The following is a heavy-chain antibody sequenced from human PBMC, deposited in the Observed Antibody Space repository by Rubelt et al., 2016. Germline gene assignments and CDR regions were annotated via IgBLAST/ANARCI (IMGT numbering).Heavy chain of an antibody. V-gene: IGHV4-59*01. CDR3: ASGITMVRGVIGAFDI. CDR2: IYYSGST. CDR1: GGSISSYY. J-gene: IGHJ3*02. Sequence: QVQLQESGPGLVKPSETLSLTCTVSGGSISSYYWSWIRQPPGKGLEWIGYIYYSGSTNYNPSLKSRVTISVDTSKNQFSLKLSSVTAADTAVYYCASGITMVRGVIGAFDIWGQGTMVTVSS. D-gene: IGHD3-10*01.